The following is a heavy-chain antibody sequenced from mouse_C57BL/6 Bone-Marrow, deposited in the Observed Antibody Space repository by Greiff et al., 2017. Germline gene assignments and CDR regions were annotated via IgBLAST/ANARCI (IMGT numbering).Heavy chain of an antibody. CDR2: INPYNGGT. V-gene: IGHV1-19*01. CDR3: AREGYYGSSP. J-gene: IGHJ3*01. Sequence: EVQLKQSGPVLVKPGASVKMSCKASGYTFTDYYMNWVKQSHGKSLEWIGVINPYNGGTSYNQKFKGKATLTVDKSSSTAYMELNSLTSEDSAVYYCAREGYYGSSPWGQGTLVTVSA. CDR1: GYTFTDYY. D-gene: IGHD1-1*01.